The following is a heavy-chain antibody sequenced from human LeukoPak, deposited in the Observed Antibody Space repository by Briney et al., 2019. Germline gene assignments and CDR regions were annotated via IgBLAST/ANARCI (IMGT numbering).Heavy chain of an antibody. CDR1: GFTVSSNY. CDR3: ARAAAETGAFRDNWFDP. D-gene: IGHD6-19*01. CDR2: IYSGGST. J-gene: IGHJ5*02. Sequence: GGSLRLSCAASGFTVSSNYMSWVRQAPGKGLEWVSVIYSGGSTYYADSVKGRFTISRDNSKNTLYLQMNSLRGEDTALYYCARAAAETGAFRDNWFDPWGQGTLVTVSS. V-gene: IGHV3-66*01.